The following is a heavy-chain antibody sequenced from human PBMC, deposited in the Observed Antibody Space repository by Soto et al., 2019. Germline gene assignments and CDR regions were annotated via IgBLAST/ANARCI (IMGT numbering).Heavy chain of an antibody. CDR3: ASALEKLVIQPKFDY. CDR2: MYYSGST. D-gene: IGHD1-1*01. Sequence: QVQLQESGPGLVKPSETLSLTCTVSGDSVSSSSYYWSWIRQPPGKGLEWIGYMYYSGSTNYNPALKSRVTISLDTSKNQFSLKLSSVTAADTAVYYCASALEKLVIQPKFDYWGQGTLVTVSS. V-gene: IGHV4-61*01. J-gene: IGHJ4*02. CDR1: GDSVSSSSYY.